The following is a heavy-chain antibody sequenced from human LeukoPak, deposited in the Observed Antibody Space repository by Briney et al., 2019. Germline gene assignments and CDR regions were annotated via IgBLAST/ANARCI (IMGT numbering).Heavy chain of an antibody. D-gene: IGHD5-12*01. CDR2: MNPNIGNT. Sequence: ASVKVSCKASGYTFTSAVISWLRQSTRQSRERMGWMNPNIGNTRYAQKFQGRVTITRNTSISTDYMELSSLRSEDTAVYYCARSPWVATINDYYYYYMYVWGKGTTVTVSS. CDR1: GYTFTSAV. J-gene: IGHJ6*03. V-gene: IGHV1-8*03. CDR3: ARSPWVATINDYYYYYMYV.